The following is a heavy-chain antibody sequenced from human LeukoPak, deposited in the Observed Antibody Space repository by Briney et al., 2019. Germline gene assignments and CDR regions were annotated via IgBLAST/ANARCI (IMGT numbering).Heavy chain of an antibody. V-gene: IGHV1-3*01. J-gene: IGHJ6*02. CDR1: GYTFTSYA. CDR3: ARELPVGPTVRFRGYYGMDV. Sequence: GASVKVSCKASGYTFTSYAMHWVRQAPGQRPEWMGWINAGNGNTKYSQKFQGRVTITRDTSASTAYMELSSLRSEDTAVYYCARELPVGPTVRFRGYYGMDVWGQGTTVTVSS. D-gene: IGHD2-15*01. CDR2: INAGNGNT.